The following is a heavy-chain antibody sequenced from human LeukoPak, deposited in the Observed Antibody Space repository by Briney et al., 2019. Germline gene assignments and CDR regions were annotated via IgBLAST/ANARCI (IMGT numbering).Heavy chain of an antibody. J-gene: IGHJ4*02. CDR3: ARALTPGYCGGATCSCFDF. CDR1: GDSIRSYY. D-gene: IGHD2-15*01. CDR2: IYYSGST. V-gene: IGHV4-59*01. Sequence: SETLSLTCTVSGDSIRSYYWSWIRQPPGKGLEWIGYIYYSGSTNSNPSLRSRVAISVDTSKNQFSLRVTSVTAADTAVYYCARALTPGYCGGATCSCFDFWGQGTLVTVS.